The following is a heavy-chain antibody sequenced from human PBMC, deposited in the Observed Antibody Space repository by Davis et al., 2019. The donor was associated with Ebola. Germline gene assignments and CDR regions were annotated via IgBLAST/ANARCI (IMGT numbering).Heavy chain of an antibody. CDR3: ASGTQWLGTAYYFDY. Sequence: GGSLRLSCAASGFTVSSNYMSWVRQAPGKGLEWVSVIYSGGSTYYADSVKGRFTISRDNSKNTVYLQMNSLRAEDTAVYYCASGTQWLGTAYYFDYWGQGTLVTVSS. J-gene: IGHJ4*02. CDR1: GFTVSSNY. D-gene: IGHD6-19*01. V-gene: IGHV3-66*01. CDR2: IYSGGST.